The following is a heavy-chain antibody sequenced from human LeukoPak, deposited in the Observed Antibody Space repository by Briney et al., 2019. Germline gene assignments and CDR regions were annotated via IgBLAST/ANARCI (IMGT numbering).Heavy chain of an antibody. Sequence: GASVKVSCKAYRGTFSNYAISWVRQAPGQGLEWIGGIIPISGTANYAQKFQGRVTISADESTTTAHMEMSSLRFEDTAVYYCARGPQSGYDFWSGYFDYWGQGTLVTVSS. V-gene: IGHV1-69*13. CDR1: RGTFSNYA. D-gene: IGHD3-3*01. CDR3: ARGPQSGYDFWSGYFDY. J-gene: IGHJ4*02. CDR2: IIPISGTA.